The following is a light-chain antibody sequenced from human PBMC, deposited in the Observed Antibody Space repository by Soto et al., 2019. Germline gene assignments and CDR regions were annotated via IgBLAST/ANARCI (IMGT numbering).Light chain of an antibody. J-gene: IGLJ2*01. CDR3: SAYTHSNTVI. CDR1: SSDVAAYNF. Sequence: QAVVTQPASVSGSPGQSITISCTGTSSDVAAYNFVSWYQQHPGEVPKLMIYEVIKRPSGISDRFSGSKSGNTASLTISGLQAEDEADYYCSAYTHSNTVIFGGGTKVTVL. V-gene: IGLV2-14*03. CDR2: EVI.